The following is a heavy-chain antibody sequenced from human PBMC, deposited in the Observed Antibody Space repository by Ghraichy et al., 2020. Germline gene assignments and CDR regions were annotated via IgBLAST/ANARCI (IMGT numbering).Heavy chain of an antibody. J-gene: IGHJ2*01. CDR1: GGSISSYF. Sequence: SETLSLTCTVSGGSISSYFWSWIRQPPGKGLEWIGYISHSGGTNYNPSLKSRVTISEDTSKNQFSLRLSSVTAADTAVYYCARGGFYYDSSGHYYWYFDLWGRGTLVTVSS. D-gene: IGHD3-22*01. CDR3: ARGGFYYDSSGHYYWYFDL. V-gene: IGHV4-59*01. CDR2: ISHSGGT.